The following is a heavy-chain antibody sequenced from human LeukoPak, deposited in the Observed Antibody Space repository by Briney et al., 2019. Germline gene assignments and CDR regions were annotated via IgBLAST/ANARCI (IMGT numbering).Heavy chain of an antibody. D-gene: IGHD5-12*01. J-gene: IGHJ6*02. Sequence: SETLSLTCTVSTGAISGYYWSWIRQPPGKGLEWIGYIYYSGSTNYNPSLKSRVTISVDTSKNQFSLKLSSVTAADTAVYYCARDNSGYDEKYYYYGMDVWGQGTTVTVSS. CDR3: ARDNSGYDEKYYYYGMDV. V-gene: IGHV4-59*01. CDR2: IYYSGST. CDR1: TGAISGYY.